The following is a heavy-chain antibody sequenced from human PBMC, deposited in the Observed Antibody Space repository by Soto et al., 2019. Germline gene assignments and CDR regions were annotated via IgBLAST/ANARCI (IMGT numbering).Heavy chain of an antibody. J-gene: IGHJ6*02. Sequence: PVGSLRLSCAASGFTFSSYSMNWVRQAPGKGLEWVSSISSSSSYIYYADSVKGRFTISRDNAKNSLYLQMNSLRAEDTAVYYCAGGFWSGSPYGMDVWGQGTTVTVSS. D-gene: IGHD3-3*01. V-gene: IGHV3-21*01. CDR2: ISSSSSYI. CDR3: AGGFWSGSPYGMDV. CDR1: GFTFSSYS.